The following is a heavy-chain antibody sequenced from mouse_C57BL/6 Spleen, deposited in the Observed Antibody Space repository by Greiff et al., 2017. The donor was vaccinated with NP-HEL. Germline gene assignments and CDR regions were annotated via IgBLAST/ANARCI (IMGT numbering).Heavy chain of an antibody. CDR3: ARRGFYDGYYYAMDY. Sequence: VQLQQSGPELVKPGASVKISCKASGYAFSSSWMNWVKQRPGKGLEWIGRIYPGDGDTNYNGKFKGKATLTADKSSSTAYMQLSSLTSEDSAVCFCARRGFYDGYYYAMDYWGQGTSVTVSS. CDR1: GYAFSSSW. CDR2: IYPGDGDT. J-gene: IGHJ4*01. V-gene: IGHV1-82*01. D-gene: IGHD2-3*01.